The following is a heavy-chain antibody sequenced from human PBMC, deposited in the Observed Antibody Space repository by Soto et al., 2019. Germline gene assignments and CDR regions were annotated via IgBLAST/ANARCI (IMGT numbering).Heavy chain of an antibody. Sequence: ASVKVSCKASGYTFTSYYMHWVRQAPGQGLEWMGIINPSGGSTSYAQKFQGRVTMTRDTSTSTVYMELSSLRSEDTAVYYCYRGGFGSRWYGGTGYYYMDVWGKGTTVTVSS. D-gene: IGHD6-13*01. CDR2: INPSGGST. V-gene: IGHV1-46*03. CDR3: YRGGFGSRWYGGTGYYYMDV. J-gene: IGHJ6*03. CDR1: GYTFTSYY.